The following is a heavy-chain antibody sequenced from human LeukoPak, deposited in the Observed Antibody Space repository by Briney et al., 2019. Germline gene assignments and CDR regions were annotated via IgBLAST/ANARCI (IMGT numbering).Heavy chain of an antibody. Sequence: SETLSLTCTVSGGSISSSSYYWGWIRQPPGKGLEWIGSIYYSGSTYYNPSLKSRVTISVDTSKNQFSLKLSSVTAADTAVYYCARYQIMGFGDYYFDYWGQGTLVTVSS. CDR3: ARYQIMGFGDYYFDY. CDR1: GGSISSSSYY. D-gene: IGHD3-10*01. CDR2: IYYSGST. V-gene: IGHV4-39*07. J-gene: IGHJ4*02.